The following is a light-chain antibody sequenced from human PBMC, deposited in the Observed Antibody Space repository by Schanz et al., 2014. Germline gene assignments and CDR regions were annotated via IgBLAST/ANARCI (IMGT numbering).Light chain of an antibody. CDR1: QSVSSSY. V-gene: IGKV3-20*01. Sequence: EIVLTQSPGTLSLSPGERATLFCRASQSVSSSYLAWYQQKPGQAPRLLIYGASNRATGIPDRFGGSGSGTDFTLTISRLEPDDFAVYYCQQYGTFPYTFGQGTKLEIK. CDR3: QQYGTFPYT. J-gene: IGKJ2*01. CDR2: GAS.